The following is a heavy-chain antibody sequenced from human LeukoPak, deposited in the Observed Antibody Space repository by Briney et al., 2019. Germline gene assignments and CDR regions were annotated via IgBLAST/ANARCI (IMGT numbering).Heavy chain of an antibody. D-gene: IGHD2-21*02. V-gene: IGHV5-51*01. J-gene: IGHJ4*02. CDR2: IYPGDSDT. Sequence: GESLKISCKGSGYSFSNYWIGWVRRMPGKGLEWMGIIYPGDSDTRYSPSFEGQVTISADKSISTAYLQWSSLKASDTAMYYCARRAYCGGDCYVDYWGQGTLVTVSS. CDR3: ARRAYCGGDCYVDY. CDR1: GYSFSNYW.